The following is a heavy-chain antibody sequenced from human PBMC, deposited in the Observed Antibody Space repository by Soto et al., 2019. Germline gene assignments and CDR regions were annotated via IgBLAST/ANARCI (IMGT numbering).Heavy chain of an antibody. Sequence: HPGGSLRLSCAASGFTFSSYAMHWVRQAPGKGLEWVAVISYDGSNKYYADSVKGRFTISRDNSKNTLYLQMNSLRAEDTAVYYCARNIVLMVYAPWYYGMDVWGQGTTVTVSS. CDR1: GFTFSSYA. J-gene: IGHJ6*02. CDR3: ARNIVLMVYAPWYYGMDV. CDR2: ISYDGSNK. V-gene: IGHV3-30-3*01. D-gene: IGHD2-8*01.